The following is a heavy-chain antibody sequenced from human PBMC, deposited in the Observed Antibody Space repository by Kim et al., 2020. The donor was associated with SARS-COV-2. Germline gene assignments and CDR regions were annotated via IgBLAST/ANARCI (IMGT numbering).Heavy chain of an antibody. CDR3: TRVYTARGNYGMDV. CDR1: GFTFSDHY. D-gene: IGHD2-21*02. J-gene: IGHJ6*02. Sequence: GGSLRLSCAASGFTFSDHYMDWVRQAQGKGLEWVGRSRNKVNSYSTEYAASVKGRFIISRDDSKNSLYLQMSSLQTEDTAVYYCTRVYTARGNYGMDVWGPGTSVTVSS. CDR2: SRNKVNSYST. V-gene: IGHV3-72*01.